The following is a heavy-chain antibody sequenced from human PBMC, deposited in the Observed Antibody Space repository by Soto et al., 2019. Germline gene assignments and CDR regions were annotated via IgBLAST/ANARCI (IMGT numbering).Heavy chain of an antibody. CDR3: AREGSSWSSLNWLDP. CDR2: ISSSSSTI. J-gene: IGHJ5*02. Sequence: EVQLVESGGGLVQPGGSLRLSCADSGFTFSSYSMNWVRQAPGKGLGWLSYISSSSSTIYYADSVKGRFAISRDNAKNSLYLQMNSLRAEDTAVYYCAREGSSWSSLNWLDPWGQGTLVTVSS. V-gene: IGHV3-48*01. D-gene: IGHD6-13*01. CDR1: GFTFSSYS.